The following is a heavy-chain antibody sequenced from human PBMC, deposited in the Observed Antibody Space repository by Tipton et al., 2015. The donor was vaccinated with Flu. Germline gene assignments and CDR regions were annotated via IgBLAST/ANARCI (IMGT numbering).Heavy chain of an antibody. Sequence: GLVKPSETLSLTCSVSGGSIRSHYWSWIRQPPGKGLAWIGYISHSGTTSYNPFLKSRLTLSLDTSKNQFSLGLSSVTAADTALYFCARQFCSSVTCYGDDAFDVWGQGTKVIVSS. CDR3: ARQFCSSVTCYGDDAFDV. J-gene: IGHJ3*01. CDR2: ISHSGTT. CDR1: GGSIRSHY. D-gene: IGHD2-2*01. V-gene: IGHV4-59*11.